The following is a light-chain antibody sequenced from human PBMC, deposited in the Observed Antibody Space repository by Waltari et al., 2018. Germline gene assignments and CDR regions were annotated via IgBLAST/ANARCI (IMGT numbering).Light chain of an antibody. V-gene: IGKV1-9*01. CDR3: QQLNSYQWT. Sequence: IQLTQSPSSLSASLGARVTITCRASQDISNDLAWYQQKPGKAPKLLIYAASTLQSGVPSRFSGSGSGTDFTLTISSLQPEDFATYYCQQLNSYQWTFGQGTKVEIK. CDR2: AAS. J-gene: IGKJ1*01. CDR1: QDISND.